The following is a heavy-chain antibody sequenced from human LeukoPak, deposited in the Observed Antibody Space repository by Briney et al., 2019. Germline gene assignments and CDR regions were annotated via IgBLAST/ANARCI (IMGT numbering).Heavy chain of an antibody. CDR1: GFSFRKYW. J-gene: IGHJ4*02. D-gene: IGHD3-22*01. V-gene: IGHV3-7*01. Sequence: GGSLRLPCAASGFSFRKYWMSWVRQTPGKGLEWVANIKQDGSDKYYVDSVKGRFTISRDNARNSLHLQMNSLRVEDTAMYYCLIDPHYDSSGSYHGFDDWGQGTQVTVSS. CDR2: IKQDGSDK. CDR3: LIDPHYDSSGSYHGFDD.